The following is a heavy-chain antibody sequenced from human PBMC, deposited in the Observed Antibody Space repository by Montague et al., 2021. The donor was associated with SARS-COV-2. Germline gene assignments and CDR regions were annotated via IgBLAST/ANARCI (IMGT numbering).Heavy chain of an antibody. Sequence: CAISGDSVSSNSATSDWHRPSLSTRAEFLGRPYYRSKWYKDYAVXVRGRVTINPDTSKNQFSLQLSSVTPEDTAIYYCTSGREGNYNVMDVWGQGTTVTVSS. CDR2: PYYRSKWYK. CDR1: GDSVSSNSAT. J-gene: IGHJ6*02. D-gene: IGHD1-1*01. CDR3: TSGREGNYNVMDV. V-gene: IGHV6-1*01.